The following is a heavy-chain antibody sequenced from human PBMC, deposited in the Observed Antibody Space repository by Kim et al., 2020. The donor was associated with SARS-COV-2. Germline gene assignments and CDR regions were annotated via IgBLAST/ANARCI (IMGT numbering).Heavy chain of an antibody. D-gene: IGHD3-3*01. CDR2: IYYSGGT. V-gene: IGHV4-31*03. Sequence: SESLSLTCTVSGGSISSGGYYWSWIRQHPGKGLEWIVYIYYSGGTYYNPSLKSRVTISVDTSKNQFSRKLSSVTAADTAVYYCARGASITIFGVVILGGAFDPWGQGTLVTVSS. J-gene: IGHJ5*02. CDR3: ARGASITIFGVVILGGAFDP. CDR1: GGSISSGGYY.